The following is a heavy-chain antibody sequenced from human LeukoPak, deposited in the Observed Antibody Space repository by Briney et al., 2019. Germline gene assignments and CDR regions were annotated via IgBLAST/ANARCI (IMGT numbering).Heavy chain of an antibody. D-gene: IGHD2-21*01. Sequence: PGGSLRLSCAASGFDFSNHAMSWIRQAPGKGPEWVSGSSGSNERIIYADSVKGRFTISRDNSKNTLYLQMNSLTAEDTAVYYCVRASCGGNCYYMFDSWGQGTLVTVSS. CDR3: VRASCGGNCYYMFDS. V-gene: IGHV3-23*01. CDR2: SSGSNERI. CDR1: GFDFSNHA. J-gene: IGHJ4*02.